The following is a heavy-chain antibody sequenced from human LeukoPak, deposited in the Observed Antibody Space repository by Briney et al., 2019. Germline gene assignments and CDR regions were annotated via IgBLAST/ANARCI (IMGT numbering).Heavy chain of an antibody. D-gene: IGHD3-22*01. Sequence: GSLRLSCAASGFTVSSNYMNWVRQAPGKGLEWVSVINSGGNAYYADSVKGRFTISRDNSKNMLFLQMNSLRAEDTAVYYCARSQGGTMSLRHFDLWGRGTLVTVSS. J-gene: IGHJ2*01. CDR3: ARSQGGTMSLRHFDL. CDR2: INSGGNA. V-gene: IGHV3-53*01. CDR1: GFTVSSNY.